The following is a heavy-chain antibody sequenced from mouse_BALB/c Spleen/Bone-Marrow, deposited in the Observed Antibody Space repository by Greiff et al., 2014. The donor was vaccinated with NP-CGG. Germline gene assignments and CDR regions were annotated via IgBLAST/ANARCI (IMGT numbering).Heavy chain of an antibody. CDR2: INPSNGRT. J-gene: IGHJ1*01. CDR3: ARWLLQYFDV. CDR1: SYTFTRYW. D-gene: IGHD2-3*01. Sequence: QVQLKDSGAELVKPGASVKLSCKASSYTFTRYWMHWVKQRPGQGLEWIGEINPSNGRTNYNEKFKSKATLTVDKSSNTAYMQLSSLTSEDSAVYYCARWLLQYFDVWGAGTTVTVSS. V-gene: IGHV1S81*02.